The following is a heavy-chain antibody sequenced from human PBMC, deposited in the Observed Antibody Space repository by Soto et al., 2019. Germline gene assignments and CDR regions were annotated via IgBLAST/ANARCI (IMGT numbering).Heavy chain of an antibody. CDR3: AKVATGSYNWFDP. J-gene: IGHJ5*02. Sequence: EVQLVESGGELVQPGGSLRLSCAASGFTFNNYWMHWVRQAPGKGLVLVSRINPDGSRTNYADSVKGRFTISRDNAKNTLYLQMDSLRAEDTAVYYCAKVATGSYNWFDPWGQGTLVSVSS. CDR1: GFTFNNYW. D-gene: IGHD1-1*01. V-gene: IGHV3-74*01. CDR2: INPDGSRT.